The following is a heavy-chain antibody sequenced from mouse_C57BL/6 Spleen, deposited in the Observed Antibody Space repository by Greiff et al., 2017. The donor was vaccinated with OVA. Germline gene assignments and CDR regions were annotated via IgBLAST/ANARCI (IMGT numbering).Heavy chain of an antibody. CDR1: GYTFTDYY. CDR3: ARFGYHLED. V-gene: IGHV1-26*01. CDR2: INPNNGGT. J-gene: IGHJ2*01. Sequence: VQLQQSGPELVKPGASVKISCKASGYTFTDYYMNWVKQSHGKSLEWIGDINPNNGGTSYNQKFKGKATLTVDKSSSTAYMELRSLTSEDSAVYYCARFGYHLEDWGQGTTLTVSS. D-gene: IGHD2-2*01.